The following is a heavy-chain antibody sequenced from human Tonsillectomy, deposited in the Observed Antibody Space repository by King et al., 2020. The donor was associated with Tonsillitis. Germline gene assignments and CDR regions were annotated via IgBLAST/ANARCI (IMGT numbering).Heavy chain of an antibody. CDR2: INPSGGST. CDR3: ARARGIWFGEVTPYYYYYGMDV. J-gene: IGHJ6*02. CDR1: GYTFTSYY. Sequence: QLVQSGAEVKKPGASVKVSCKASGYTFTSYYMHWVRQAPGQGLEWMGIINPSGGSTSYAQKFQGRVTMTRDTSTSTVYMELSSLRSEDTAVYYCARARGIWFGEVTPYYYYYGMDVWGQGTTVTVSS. V-gene: IGHV1-46*01. D-gene: IGHD3-10*01.